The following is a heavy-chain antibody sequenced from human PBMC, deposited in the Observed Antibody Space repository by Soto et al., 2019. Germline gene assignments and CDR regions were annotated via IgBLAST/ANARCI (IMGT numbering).Heavy chain of an antibody. V-gene: IGHV4-30-4*01. J-gene: IGHJ4*02. Sequence: TVSGGSISSGDYYWSWIRQPPLKGLEWIGYIYYSGTTYYNPSLKSRVTISVDTSKNQFSLKLNSVTAADTAVYYCARDLRGVTTIDYWVQGTLVTVSS. CDR2: IYYSGTT. CDR3: ARDLRGVTTIDY. D-gene: IGHD1-26*01. CDR1: GGSISSGDYY.